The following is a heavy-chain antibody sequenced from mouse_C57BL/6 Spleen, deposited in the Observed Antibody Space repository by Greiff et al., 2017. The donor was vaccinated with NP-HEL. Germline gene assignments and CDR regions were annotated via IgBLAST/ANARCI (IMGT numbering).Heavy chain of an antibody. CDR3: ARRCDYDYLHWYFDV. J-gene: IGHJ1*03. Sequence: VQLQQSGAELVKPGASVKISCKASGYAFSSYWMNWVKQRPGKGLEWIGQIYPGDGDTNYNGKFKGKATLTADKSSSTAYMQLSSLTSEDSAVDFCARRCDYDYLHWYFDVWGTGTTVTVSS. D-gene: IGHD2-4*01. CDR2: IYPGDGDT. V-gene: IGHV1-80*01. CDR1: GYAFSSYW.